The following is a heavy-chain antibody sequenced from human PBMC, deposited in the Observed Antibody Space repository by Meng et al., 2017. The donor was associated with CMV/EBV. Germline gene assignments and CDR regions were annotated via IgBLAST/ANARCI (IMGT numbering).Heavy chain of an antibody. Sequence: VQWVRAGDEGKKPGDSVNVSCKASGYTFTSYYMHWVRQAPGQGLEWMGIINPSGGSTSYAQKFQGIVTMTRDTSTSTVYMELSSLRSEDTAVYYCAEGDYGDAQVWGQGTLVTVSS. J-gene: IGHJ4*02. CDR3: AEGDYGDAQV. V-gene: IGHV1-46*01. CDR1: GYTFTSYY. D-gene: IGHD4-17*01. CDR2: INPSGGST.